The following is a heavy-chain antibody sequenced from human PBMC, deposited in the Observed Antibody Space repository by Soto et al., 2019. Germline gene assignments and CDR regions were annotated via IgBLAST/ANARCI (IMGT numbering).Heavy chain of an antibody. CDR3: ARRKERSGPHYFDS. CDR1: GYSFITYD. J-gene: IGHJ4*02. D-gene: IGHD1-1*01. CDR2: MNPYNGNA. Sequence: QVQLVQSGAEVKKPGASVKVSCKASGYSFITYDINWVRQAPGQGLEWMGWMNPYNGNAGYAQKFQGRVTMTRNTSISTAYMELSSLRSNDTAVYFCARRKERSGPHYFDSWGQVTLVTVSS. V-gene: IGHV1-8*01.